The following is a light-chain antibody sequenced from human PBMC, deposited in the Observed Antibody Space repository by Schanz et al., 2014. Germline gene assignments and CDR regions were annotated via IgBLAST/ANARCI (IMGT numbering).Light chain of an antibody. CDR2: EVS. V-gene: IGLV2-8*01. J-gene: IGLJ3*02. CDR3: SSYTSSATRV. CDR1: SSDVGGYNY. Sequence: QSALTQPPSASGSPGQSVTISCTGTSSDVGGYNYVSWYQQHPGKAPKLMIYEVSKRPSGVPDRFSGSKSGNTASLTIFGLQADDEADYYCSSYTSSATRVFGGGTKLTVL.